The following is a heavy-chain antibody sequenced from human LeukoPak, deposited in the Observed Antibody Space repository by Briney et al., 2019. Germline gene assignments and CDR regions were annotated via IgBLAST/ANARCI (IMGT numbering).Heavy chain of an antibody. V-gene: IGHV1-2*02. J-gene: IGHJ4*02. CDR2: INPNSGGT. D-gene: IGHD3-3*01. CDR1: GYTFIGYY. Sequence: ASVKVSCKTSGYTFIGYYIHWVRQAPGQGLEWMGWINPNSGGTNYEQKFQGRVTMTRDTSISTAYMELSRLRSDDTAVYYCARSLRFLEWLLNPFDYWGQGTLVTVSS. CDR3: ARSLRFLEWLLNPFDY.